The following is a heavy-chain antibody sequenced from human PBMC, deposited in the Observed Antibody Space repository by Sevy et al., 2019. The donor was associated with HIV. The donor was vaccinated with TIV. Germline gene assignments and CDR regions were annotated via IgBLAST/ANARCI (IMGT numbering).Heavy chain of an antibody. V-gene: IGHV4-59*01. Sequence: SETLSLTCSVSGGCISSYFWTWVQQSSGKGLEWIGNIYFTGNTDYSPSLKSRVTLSLDTSKSQFSLTLKSVTAADTSIYFCARDSTTRPRVLDYWGQGTLVTVSS. D-gene: IGHD1-1*01. CDR2: IYFTGNT. J-gene: IGHJ4*02. CDR1: GGCISSYF. CDR3: ARDSTTRPRVLDY.